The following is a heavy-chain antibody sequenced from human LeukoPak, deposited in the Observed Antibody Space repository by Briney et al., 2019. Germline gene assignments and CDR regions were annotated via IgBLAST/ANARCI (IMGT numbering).Heavy chain of an antibody. V-gene: IGHV3-33*01. CDR2: IWYDGSNK. CDR3: ARDPGVRWLVGFDY. D-gene: IGHD6-19*01. Sequence: PGGSLRLSCAASGFTFSTYGMHWVRQAPGKGLEWVALIWYDGSNKYYADSVKGRFTISRDNSKNTLYLQMDSLRVEDTAVYYCARDPGVRWLVGFDYWGQGTLVTVSS. J-gene: IGHJ4*02. CDR1: GFTFSTYG.